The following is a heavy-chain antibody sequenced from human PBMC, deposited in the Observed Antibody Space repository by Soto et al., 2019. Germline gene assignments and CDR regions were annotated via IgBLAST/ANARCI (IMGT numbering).Heavy chain of an antibody. CDR1: GGTFSSYA. CDR3: ARGGGFYDFWSGYPLDNWFDP. CDR2: IIPIFGTA. Sequence: QVQLVQSGAEVKKPGSSVKVSCKASGGTFSSYAISWVRQAPGQGLEWMGGIIPIFGTANYAQKFQGRVTITADESTSTDYMELSSLRSEDTAVYYCARGGGFYDFWSGYPLDNWFDPWGQGTLVTVSS. V-gene: IGHV1-69*01. D-gene: IGHD3-3*01. J-gene: IGHJ5*02.